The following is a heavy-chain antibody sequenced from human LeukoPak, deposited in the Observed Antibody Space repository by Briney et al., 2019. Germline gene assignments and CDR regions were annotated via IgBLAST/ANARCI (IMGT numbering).Heavy chain of an antibody. CDR1: GGSINGYY. Sequence: SGTLSLTCTVSGGSINGYYWSWIRQPAGKGLEWIGRIYTSGSTNYNPSLKSRVTMSVDTSKNQFSLNLSSVTAADTAVYYCARESKYTYGYLVDYWGQGTLITVSS. V-gene: IGHV4-4*07. D-gene: IGHD5-18*01. J-gene: IGHJ4*02. CDR3: ARESKYTYGYLVDY. CDR2: IYTSGST.